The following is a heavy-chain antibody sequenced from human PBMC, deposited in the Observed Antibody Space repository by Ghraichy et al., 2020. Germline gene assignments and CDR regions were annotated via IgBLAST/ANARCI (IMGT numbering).Heavy chain of an antibody. CDR2: IYYSGST. Sequence: SETLSLTCTVSGGSISSYYWSWIRQPPGKGLEWIGYIYYSGSTNYNPSLKSRVTISVDTSKNQFSLKLSSVTAADTAVYYCARDGWHLWFGELLGFDPWGQGTLVTVSS. CDR1: GGSISSYY. J-gene: IGHJ5*02. CDR3: ARDGWHLWFGELLGFDP. D-gene: IGHD3-10*01. V-gene: IGHV4-59*01.